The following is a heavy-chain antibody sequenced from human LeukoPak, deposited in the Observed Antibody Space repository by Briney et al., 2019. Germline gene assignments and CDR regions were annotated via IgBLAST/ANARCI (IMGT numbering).Heavy chain of an antibody. CDR3: ARLGGSGGSGSYWGRPYYYYYMDV. V-gene: IGHV4-61*02. J-gene: IGHJ6*03. CDR1: GGSISSGSYY. CDR2: IYTSGST. Sequence: KSSETLSLTCTVSGGSISSGSYYWSWIRQPAGKGLEWIGRIYTSGSTNYNPSLKSRVTISVDTSKNQFSLKLSSVTAADTAVYYCARLGGSGGSGSYWGRPYYYYYMDVWGKGTTVTISS. D-gene: IGHD3-10*01.